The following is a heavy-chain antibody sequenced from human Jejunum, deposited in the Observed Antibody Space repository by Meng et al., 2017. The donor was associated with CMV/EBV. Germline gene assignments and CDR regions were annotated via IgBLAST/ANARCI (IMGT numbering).Heavy chain of an antibody. CDR2: IDWNSDTR. V-gene: IGHV3-9*01. D-gene: IGHD1-26*01. Sequence: SGFTFDGYSMHWVRQAPGKGLEWVSRIDWNSDTRDYADSVKGRFIISRDNAKDSLYLQMNSLRAEDTAIYYCAKDIYSGTYTGMNHWGQGTLVTVSS. CDR1: GFTFDGYS. CDR3: AKDIYSGTYTGMNH. J-gene: IGHJ5*02.